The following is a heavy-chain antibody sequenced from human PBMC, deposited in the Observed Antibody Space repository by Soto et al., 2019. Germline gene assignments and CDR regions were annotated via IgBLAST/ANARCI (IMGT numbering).Heavy chain of an antibody. CDR1: GYTLTELS. V-gene: IGHV1-24*01. J-gene: IGHJ4*02. CDR2: FDPEDGET. Sequence: ASVKVSCKVSGYTLTELSIHWVRQAPGKGLEWMGGFDPEDGETIYAQKFQGRVTMTEDTSTDTAYMELSSLRSEDTAVYYCATEGTGYSSGFYFDYWGQGTLVTVSS. CDR3: ATEGTGYSSGFYFDY. D-gene: IGHD6-19*01.